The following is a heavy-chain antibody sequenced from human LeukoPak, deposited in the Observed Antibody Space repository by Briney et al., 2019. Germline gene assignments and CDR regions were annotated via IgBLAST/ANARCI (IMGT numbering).Heavy chain of an antibody. CDR1: GFIFSSYG. D-gene: IGHD1-26*01. Sequence: GGSLRLSCAASGFIFSSYGMHWVRQAPGKGLEWVSSISSSSSYIYYADSVKGRFTISRDNAKNSLYLQMNSLRAEDTAVYYCAREVGRRFDYWGQGTLVTVSS. CDR2: ISSSSSYI. J-gene: IGHJ4*02. V-gene: IGHV3-21*01. CDR3: AREVGRRFDY.